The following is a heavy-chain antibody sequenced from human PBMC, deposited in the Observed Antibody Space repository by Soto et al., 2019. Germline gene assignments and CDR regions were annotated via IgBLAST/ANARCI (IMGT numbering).Heavy chain of an antibody. V-gene: IGHV3-21*01. CDR2: ISSSSYI. J-gene: IGHJ5*02. Sequence: GGSLRLSCAASGFTFSSYSMNWVRQAPGKGLEWVSSISSSSYIYYADSVKGRFTISRDNAKNSLYLQMNSLRAEDTAVYYCARDRSHSGFSPWGQGTLVTVSS. CDR1: GFTFSSYS. D-gene: IGHD6-19*01. CDR3: ARDRSHSGFSP.